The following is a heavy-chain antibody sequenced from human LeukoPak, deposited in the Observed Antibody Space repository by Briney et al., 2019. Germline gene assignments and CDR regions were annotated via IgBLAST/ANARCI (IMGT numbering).Heavy chain of an antibody. CDR2: IYYSGST. J-gene: IGHJ4*02. CDR3: ARESIAARLYYFDY. D-gene: IGHD6-6*01. CDR1: GGSISSSSYY. Sequence: PSETLSLTCTVSGGSISSSSYYWSWIRQPPGKGLEWIGYIYYSGSTYYNPSLKSRVTISVDTSKNQFSLKLSSVTAADTAVYYCARESIAARLYYFDYWGQGTLVTVSS. V-gene: IGHV4-30-4*08.